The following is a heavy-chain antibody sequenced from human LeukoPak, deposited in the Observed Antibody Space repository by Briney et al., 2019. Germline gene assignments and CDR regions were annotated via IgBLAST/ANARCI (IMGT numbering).Heavy chain of an antibody. CDR3: ARDGTGVAVAGTGGIDP. CDR1: GGSISSYY. CDR2: IYYSGST. V-gene: IGHV4-59*01. D-gene: IGHD6-19*01. Sequence: SETLSLTCTVSGGSISSYYWSWIRQPPGKGLEWIGYIYYSGSTNYNPSLKSRVTISVDTSKNQFSLKLSSVTAADTAVYYCARDGTGVAVAGTGGIDPWGQGTLVTVSS. J-gene: IGHJ5*02.